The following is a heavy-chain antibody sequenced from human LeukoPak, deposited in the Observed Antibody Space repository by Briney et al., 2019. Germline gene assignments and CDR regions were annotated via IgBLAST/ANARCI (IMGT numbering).Heavy chain of an antibody. Sequence: ASVKVSCKASGYTFTGYYMHWVRQAPGQGLEWMGWINPNSGGTNYAQKFQGRVTMTRDTSIGTAYMELSRLRSDDTAVYYCARSRLRYFDWHTYDYWGQGTLVTVSS. J-gene: IGHJ4*02. CDR1: GYTFTGYY. V-gene: IGHV1-2*02. CDR3: ARSRLRYFDWHTYDY. CDR2: INPNSGGT. D-gene: IGHD3-9*01.